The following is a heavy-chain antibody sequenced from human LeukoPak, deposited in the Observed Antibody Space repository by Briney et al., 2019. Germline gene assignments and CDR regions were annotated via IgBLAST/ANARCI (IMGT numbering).Heavy chain of an antibody. V-gene: IGHV3-48*01. D-gene: IGHD6-13*01. J-gene: IGHJ5*02. CDR3: ARGPRSSSWYNWFDP. Sequence: GGSLRLSCAASGFTFSSYSMNWVRQAPGKGLEWVSYISGSSSTIYYADSVKGRFTISRDNAKNSLYLQMNSLRAEDTAVYYCARGPRSSSWYNWFDPWGQGTLVTVSS. CDR1: GFTFSSYS. CDR2: ISGSSSTI.